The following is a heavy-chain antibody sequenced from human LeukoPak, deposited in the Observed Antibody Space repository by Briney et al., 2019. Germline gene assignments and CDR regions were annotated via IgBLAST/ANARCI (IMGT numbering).Heavy chain of an antibody. J-gene: IGHJ5*02. CDR3: ARDAVEEYCSGGSCYPNNWFDP. D-gene: IGHD2-15*01. CDR1: GYTFTSYY. Sequence: ASVKASCKASGYTFTSYYMHWVRQAPGQGLEWMGRINPNSGGTNYAQKFQGRVTMTRDTSISTAYMELSRLRSDDTAVYYCARDAVEEYCSGGSCYPNNWFDPWGQGTLVTVSS. CDR2: INPNSGGT. V-gene: IGHV1-2*06.